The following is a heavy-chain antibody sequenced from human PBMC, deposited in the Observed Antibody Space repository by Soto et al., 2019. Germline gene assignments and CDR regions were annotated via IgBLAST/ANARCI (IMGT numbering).Heavy chain of an antibody. CDR1: GFTFSSYG. V-gene: IGHV3-30*18. D-gene: IGHD2-15*01. CDR3: AKDEYCSGGSCYSGPYYYYYGMDV. CDR2: ISYDGSNK. J-gene: IGHJ6*02. Sequence: GGSLRLSCAASGFTFSSYGMHWVRQAPGKGLEWVAVISYDGSNKYYADSVKGRFTISRDNSKNTLYLQMNSLRAEDTAVYYCAKDEYCSGGSCYSGPYYYYYGMDVWGQGTTVTVSS.